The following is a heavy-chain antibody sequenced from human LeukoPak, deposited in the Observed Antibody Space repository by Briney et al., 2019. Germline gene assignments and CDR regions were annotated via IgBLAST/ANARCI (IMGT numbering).Heavy chain of an antibody. CDR2: IYYSGST. CDR3: ARGLRDSSSFLSDYYFGLDV. CDR1: GGSISSHY. J-gene: IGHJ6*02. Sequence: SETLSLTCAVSGGSISSHYWGWIRQPPGKGLEWIASIYYSGSTYYNPSLKSRVTISMHTSKSQYSLEVTSVTAADTAVYFCARGLRDSSSFLSDYYFGLDVWGQGTTVTVSS. V-gene: IGHV4-39*07. D-gene: IGHD3-22*01.